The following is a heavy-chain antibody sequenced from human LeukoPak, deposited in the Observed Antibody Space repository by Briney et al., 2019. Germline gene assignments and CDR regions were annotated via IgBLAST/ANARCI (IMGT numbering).Heavy chain of an antibody. CDR2: IRYDGSTK. Sequence: GGSLRLSCAASGFSFSGYGMHWVRQAPGKGLEWVTFIRYDGSTKSYADSVKGRFTIARDNSKNTLYLQMNSLRAEDTAVYYCAKDPPLLWFGELLESYGMDVWGQGTTVTVSS. CDR3: AKDPPLLWFGELLESYGMDV. V-gene: IGHV3-30*02. J-gene: IGHJ6*02. CDR1: GFSFSGYG. D-gene: IGHD3-10*01.